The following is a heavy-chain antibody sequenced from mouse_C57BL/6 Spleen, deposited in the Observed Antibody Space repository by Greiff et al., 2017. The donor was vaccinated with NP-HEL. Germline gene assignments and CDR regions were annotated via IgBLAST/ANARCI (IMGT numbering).Heavy chain of an antibody. CDR1: GCTFTSYW. V-gene: IGHV1-72*01. CDR3: ARSTGWLLWYFDV. CDR2: IDPNSGGA. D-gene: IGHD2-3*01. J-gene: IGHJ1*03. Sequence: QVQLKQPGAELVKPGASVKLSCKASGCTFTSYWMHWVKQRPGRGLEWIGRIDPNSGGAKYNEKFKSKATLTVDKPSSTAYLHLSSLTSGDSAVYYCARSTGWLLWYFDVWGTGTTVTVSS.